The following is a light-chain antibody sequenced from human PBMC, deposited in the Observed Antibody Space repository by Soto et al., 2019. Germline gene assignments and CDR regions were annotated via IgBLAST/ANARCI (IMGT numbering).Light chain of an antibody. V-gene: IGKV3-20*01. Sequence: EIVLTRSPGTLSLSPGERATLSCRASQSVSSSYLAWYQQKPGQAPRLLIYGASSRATGIPDRFSGSGSGTDFTLTISRLEPEDFAVYYCQQYGSSLTLTFGGGTNVDIK. CDR2: GAS. J-gene: IGKJ4*01. CDR3: QQYGSSLTLT. CDR1: QSVSSSY.